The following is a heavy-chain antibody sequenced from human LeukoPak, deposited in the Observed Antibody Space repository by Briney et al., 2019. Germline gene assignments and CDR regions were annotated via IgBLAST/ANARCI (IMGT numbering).Heavy chain of an antibody. V-gene: IGHV1-18*01. CDR1: GGTFSSYA. D-gene: IGHD3-22*01. Sequence: ASVKVSCKASGGTFSSYAISWVRQAPGQGLEWMGWISAYNGNTNYAQKLQGRVTMTTDTSTSTAYMELRSLRSDDTAVYYCARDHYYDSSTPGGYWGQGTLVTVSS. CDR3: ARDHYYDSSTPGGY. J-gene: IGHJ4*02. CDR2: ISAYNGNT.